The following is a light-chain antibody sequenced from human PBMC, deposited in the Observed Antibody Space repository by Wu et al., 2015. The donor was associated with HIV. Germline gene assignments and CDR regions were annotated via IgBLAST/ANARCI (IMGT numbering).Light chain of an antibody. V-gene: IGKV3-20*01. CDR2: GAS. CDR1: QSVTNNY. CDR3: QQYGSSPYT. Sequence: EDVLTQSPGTLSLSPGERATLSCRASQSVTNNYFAWFQQKPGQAPRLLIYGASSRATGFPDRFSGSGSGTDFTLTISRLEPEDFAVYYCQQYGSSPYTFGQGTKLEIK. J-gene: IGKJ2*01.